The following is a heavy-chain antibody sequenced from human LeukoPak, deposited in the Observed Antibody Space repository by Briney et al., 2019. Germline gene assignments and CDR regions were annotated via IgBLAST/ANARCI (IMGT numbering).Heavy chain of an antibody. D-gene: IGHD1-14*01. CDR2: IYYSGST. CDR3: ARTELVWLFDY. CDR1: GGSISSYY. J-gene: IGHJ4*02. Sequence: KPSETLSLTCTVSGGSISSYYWSWIRQPPGKGLEWIGYIYYSGSTNYNPSLKSRVTISVDTSKNQFSLKLSSVTAADTAVYYCARTELVWLFDYWGQGTLVTVSS. V-gene: IGHV4-59*01.